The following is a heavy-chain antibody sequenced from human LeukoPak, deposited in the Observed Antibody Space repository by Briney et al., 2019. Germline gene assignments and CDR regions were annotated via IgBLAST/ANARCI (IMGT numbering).Heavy chain of an antibody. CDR3: ARVAGRGSRITMVRGVNWPYYYYMDV. V-gene: IGHV4-39*07. J-gene: IGHJ6*03. D-gene: IGHD3-10*01. Sequence: PSETLSLTCTVSGGSISSSSYYWGWIRQPPGKGLEWIGSIYYSGSTYYNPSLKSRVTISVDTSKNQFSLKLSSVTAADTAVYYCARVAGRGSRITMVRGVNWPYYYYMDVWGKGTTVTVSS. CDR1: GGSISSSSYY. CDR2: IYYSGST.